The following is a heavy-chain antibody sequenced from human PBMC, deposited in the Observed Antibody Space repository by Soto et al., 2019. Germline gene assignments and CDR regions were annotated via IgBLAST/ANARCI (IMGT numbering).Heavy chain of an antibody. CDR2: ISGSGGST. CDR3: ANPPLMITFGGVIVRLFDY. J-gene: IGHJ4*02. Sequence: GGSLRLSCAASGFTFSSYAMSWVRQAPGKGLEWVSAISGSGGSTYYADSVKGRFTISRANSKNTLYLEMNSLRAEDTAVYYCANPPLMITFGGVIVRLFDYWGQGTLVTVSS. CDR1: GFTFSSYA. V-gene: IGHV3-23*01. D-gene: IGHD3-16*02.